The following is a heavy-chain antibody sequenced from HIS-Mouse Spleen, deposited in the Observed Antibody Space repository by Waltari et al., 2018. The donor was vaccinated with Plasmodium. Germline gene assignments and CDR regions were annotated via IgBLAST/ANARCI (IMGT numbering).Heavy chain of an antibody. CDR2: ISSSSSYI. V-gene: IGHV3-21*01. CDR1: GFTFSSYS. Sequence: GGLVKPGGSLRLSCAASGFTFSSYSMNWVRQAPGKGLEWVSSISSSSSYIYYADSVKGRFTISRDNAKNSLYLQMNSLRAEDTAVYYCAREDILTGYYNDYWYFDLWGRGTLVTVS. CDR3: AREDILTGYYNDYWYFDL. D-gene: IGHD3-9*01. J-gene: IGHJ2*01.